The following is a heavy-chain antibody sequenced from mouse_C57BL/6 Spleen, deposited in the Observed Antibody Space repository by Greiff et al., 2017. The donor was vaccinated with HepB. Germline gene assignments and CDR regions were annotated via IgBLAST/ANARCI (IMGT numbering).Heavy chain of an antibody. CDR1: GFTFSDYY. V-gene: IGHV5-12*01. Sequence: EVKLMESGGGLVQPGGSLKLSCAASGFTFSDYYMYWVRQTPERRLEWVAYISNGGGSTYYPDTVKGRFTISRDNAKNTLYLQMSRLQSEDTAMYYCARYYSNYYYAMDYWGQGTSVTVSS. J-gene: IGHJ4*01. D-gene: IGHD2-5*01. CDR3: ARYYSNYYYAMDY. CDR2: ISNGGGST.